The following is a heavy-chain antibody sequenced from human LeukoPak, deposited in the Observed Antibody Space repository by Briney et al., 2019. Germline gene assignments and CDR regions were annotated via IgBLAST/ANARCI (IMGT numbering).Heavy chain of an antibody. J-gene: IGHJ5*02. Sequence: AETLSLTCTASGGSISSYYWSWIRQPPGKGLEWIGYIYYSGSTNYNPSLKSRVTISVATSKNQFSLKLSSVTAADTAVYYCARAGSSQRGFNGQFSWFDPWGQGTLVTVSS. CDR2: IYYSGST. CDR1: GGSISSYY. CDR3: ARAGSSQRGFNGQFSWFDP. D-gene: IGHD3-10*01. V-gene: IGHV4-59*01.